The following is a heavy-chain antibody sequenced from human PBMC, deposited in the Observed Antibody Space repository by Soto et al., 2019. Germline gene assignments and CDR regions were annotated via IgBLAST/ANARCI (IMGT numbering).Heavy chain of an antibody. CDR1: GGTFSSYT. Sequence: SVKVSCKASGGTFSSYTISWVRQAPGQGLEWMGRITPILDITNYAQKFQGRVTITADKSTSTAYMELSSLRSEDTAVYYCAREAWITDYYYYGMDVWGQGTTVTVSS. J-gene: IGHJ6*02. D-gene: IGHD3-10*01. V-gene: IGHV1-69*04. CDR2: ITPILDIT. CDR3: AREAWITDYYYYGMDV.